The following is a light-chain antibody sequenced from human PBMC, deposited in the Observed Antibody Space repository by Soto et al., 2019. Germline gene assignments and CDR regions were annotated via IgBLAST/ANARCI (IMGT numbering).Light chain of an antibody. Sequence: QSVLTQPASVSGSPGQSITISCTGTSSDVGGYSYVSWYQQHPGKAPKLMIYEVSNRPSGVSNRFSGSKSGNTASLTISGLQPDDEADYYCSSYTSSSTLVFGGGTKLTVL. J-gene: IGLJ2*01. CDR3: SSYTSSSTLV. V-gene: IGLV2-14*01. CDR2: EVS. CDR1: SSDVGGYSY.